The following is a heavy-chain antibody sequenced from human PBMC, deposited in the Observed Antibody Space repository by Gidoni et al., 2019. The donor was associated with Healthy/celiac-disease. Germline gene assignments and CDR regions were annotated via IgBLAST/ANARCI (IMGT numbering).Heavy chain of an antibody. Sequence: EVQLVESGGGLVKPGGSLRLSCAASGFTFSNAWMSWVRQAPGKGLEWVGRIKSKTDGGTTDYAAPVKGRFTISRDDSKNTLYLQMNSLKTEDTAVYYCTTGHFWSGYPLNDAFDIWGQGTMVTVSS. D-gene: IGHD3-3*02. CDR3: TTGHFWSGYPLNDAFDI. CDR2: IKSKTDGGTT. V-gene: IGHV3-15*01. CDR1: GFTFSNAW. J-gene: IGHJ3*02.